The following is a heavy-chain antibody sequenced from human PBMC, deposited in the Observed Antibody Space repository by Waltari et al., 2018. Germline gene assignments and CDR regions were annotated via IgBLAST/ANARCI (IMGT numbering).Heavy chain of an antibody. CDR3: AKMGKRWLQFGPFDY. J-gene: IGHJ4*02. V-gene: IGHV3-23*01. D-gene: IGHD5-12*01. Sequence: EVQLLESGGGLVQPGGSLRLSCAASGFTFSSYAMRWVRQAPGKGLEWVSAISGSGGSTYYADSVKGRFTISRDNSKNTLYLQMNSLRAEDTAVYYCAKMGKRWLQFGPFDYWGQGTLVTVSS. CDR1: GFTFSSYA. CDR2: ISGSGGST.